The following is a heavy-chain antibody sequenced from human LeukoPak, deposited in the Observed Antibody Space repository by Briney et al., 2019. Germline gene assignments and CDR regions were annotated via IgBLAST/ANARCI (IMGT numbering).Heavy chain of an antibody. V-gene: IGHV3-23*01. Sequence: GGSLRLSCAASGFRFNNFAMSWVRQAPGKGLEWVSAISGGGSTIFYADSVKGRFTVSRDNSGNTLLLQMHSLRAEDTAQYYCAKAAMDTTYFDSWGQGTLVTVSS. CDR1: GFRFNNFA. CDR3: AKAAMDTTYFDS. CDR2: ISGGGSTI. D-gene: IGHD5-18*01. J-gene: IGHJ4*02.